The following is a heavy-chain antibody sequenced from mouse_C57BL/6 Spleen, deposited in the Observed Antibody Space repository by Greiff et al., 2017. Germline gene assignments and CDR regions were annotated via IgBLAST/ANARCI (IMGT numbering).Heavy chain of an antibody. D-gene: IGHD2-5*01. CDR2: IDPSDSYT. J-gene: IGHJ1*03. Sequence: VQLQQPGAELVKPGASVKLSCKASGYTFTSYWMQWVKQRPGQGLEWIGEIDPSDSYTNYNQKFKGQATWTVDTTSSTAYMQLSSLTSEASAVYCCSRSYSNPPYFGVWGTGTTVTVSS. CDR1: GYTFTSYW. CDR3: SRSYSNPPYFGV. V-gene: IGHV1-50*01.